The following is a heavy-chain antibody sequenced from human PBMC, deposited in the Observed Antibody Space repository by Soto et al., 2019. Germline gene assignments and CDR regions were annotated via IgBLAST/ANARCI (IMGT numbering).Heavy chain of an antibody. D-gene: IGHD3-3*01. CDR1: GFTFRSYA. J-gene: IGHJ4*02. V-gene: IGHV3-23*01. CDR3: AKHPPILVYTGLETGIFDY. Sequence: EVQLLESGGGLVQPGGSLRLSCTVSGFTFRSYAMSWVRQAPGKGLEWVSAISASGGSIYYADSVKGRFTISRDNSKNTLYLQMNSLRAEDTAVYYCAKHPPILVYTGLETGIFDYWGQGTLVTVSA. CDR2: ISASGGSI.